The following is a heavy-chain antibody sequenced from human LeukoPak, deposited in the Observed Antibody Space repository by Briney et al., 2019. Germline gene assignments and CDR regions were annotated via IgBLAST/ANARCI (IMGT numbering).Heavy chain of an antibody. V-gene: IGHV1-2*02. D-gene: IGHD6-13*01. CDR1: GYTFTGYY. CDR3: ARGFQAIATAGSGLYFDF. CDR2: INPNSGGT. J-gene: IGHJ4*02. Sequence: ASVTVSFKASGYTFTGYYLHWVRQAPGQGPEWVGWINPNSGGTDYAQKFQGRVTMTRDTSSSTAYMELSSLRSDDTAVYYCARGFQAIATAGSGLYFDFWGQGTLVTVSS.